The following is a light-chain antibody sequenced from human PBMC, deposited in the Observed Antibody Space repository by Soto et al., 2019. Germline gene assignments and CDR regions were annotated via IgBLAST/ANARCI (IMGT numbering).Light chain of an antibody. CDR1: SSDVGGYNY. CDR3: CSYAGTYNFYV. V-gene: IGLV2-11*01. Sequence: QSVLTQPRSVSGSPGQSVTISCTGTSSDVGGYNYVSWHQQHSGKAPKLMIYDINKRSAGVPDRFSGSKSGNTATLTISGLQAEDEADYYCCSYAGTYNFYVFGSGTKLTV. CDR2: DIN. J-gene: IGLJ1*01.